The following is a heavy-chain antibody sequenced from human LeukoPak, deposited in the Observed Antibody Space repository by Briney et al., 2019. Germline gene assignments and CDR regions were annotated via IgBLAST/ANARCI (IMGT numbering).Heavy chain of an antibody. Sequence: PSETLSLTCTVSGGSISSYYWNWIRQPPGKGLEWIGYIYYSGSTNYNPSLKSRVTISVDTSKNQFSLKLSSVTAADTAVYYCAGRLWRRDGYNLSAFDIWGQGAMVTVSS. CDR1: GGSISSYY. CDR3: AGRLWRRDGYNLSAFDI. J-gene: IGHJ3*02. CDR2: IYYSGST. V-gene: IGHV4-59*01. D-gene: IGHD5-24*01.